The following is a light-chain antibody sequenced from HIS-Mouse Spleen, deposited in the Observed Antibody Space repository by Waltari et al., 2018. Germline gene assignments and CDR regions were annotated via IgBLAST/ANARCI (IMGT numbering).Light chain of an antibody. Sequence: EIVLTQSPATLSLSPGERATLSCRASPSVSSYLAWYQQKPGQAPRLLIYDASNRATGIPARCSGSGSGTDFTLTISSLEPEDFAVYYCQQRSNWPWTFGQGTKVEIK. CDR2: DAS. CDR1: PSVSSY. J-gene: IGKJ1*01. CDR3: QQRSNWPWT. V-gene: IGKV3-11*01.